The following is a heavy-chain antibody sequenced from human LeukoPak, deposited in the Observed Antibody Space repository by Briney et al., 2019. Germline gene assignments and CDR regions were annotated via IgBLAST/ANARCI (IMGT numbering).Heavy chain of an antibody. CDR3: AKPLYFCSSSSCAPHFDS. Sequence: HSGGSLRLSCAASGFTFSSYAMHWVRQAPGKGLEWVAVISYDGSNKYYADSVKGRFTISRDNSKNTLYLQMNSLRADDTAVHYCAKPLYFCSSSSCAPHFDSWGQGTLVTVSS. CDR2: ISYDGSNK. CDR1: GFTFSSYA. V-gene: IGHV3-30-3*02. D-gene: IGHD2-2*01. J-gene: IGHJ4*02.